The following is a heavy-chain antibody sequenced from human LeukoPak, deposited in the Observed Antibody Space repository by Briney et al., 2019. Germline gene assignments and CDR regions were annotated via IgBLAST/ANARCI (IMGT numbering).Heavy chain of an antibody. J-gene: IGHJ4*02. V-gene: IGHV1-18*01. CDR1: GYTFTSYG. CDR3: ARAEYSSGWSPFDY. Sequence: ASVKVSCKASGYTFTSYGISWVRQAPGQGLEWMGWISVSNGNTYYAPKLQGRVTMTTDTSTSTAYMELRSLRSDDTAVYYCARAEYSSGWSPFDYWGQGTLVTVSS. CDR2: ISVSNGNT. D-gene: IGHD6-19*01.